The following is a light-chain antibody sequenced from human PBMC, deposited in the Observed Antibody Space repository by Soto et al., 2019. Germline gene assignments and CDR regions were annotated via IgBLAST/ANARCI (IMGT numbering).Light chain of an antibody. J-gene: IGKJ1*01. CDR1: ESISNN. V-gene: IGKV3-15*01. CDR2: GAA. CDR3: QQYNNWPGT. Sequence: EIVMTQSPATLSVSPGERATLSCRAGESISNNLAWYQQKPGQAPRLLIYGAATRAAGVPARFSGRGSGTEFNLTISSLQSEDFGVYYCQQYNNWPGTFGQGTKVEIK.